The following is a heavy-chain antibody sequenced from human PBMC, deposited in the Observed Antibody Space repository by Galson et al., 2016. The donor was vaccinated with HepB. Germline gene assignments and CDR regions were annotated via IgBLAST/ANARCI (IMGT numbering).Heavy chain of an antibody. CDR1: GFTFSRYW. CDR2: INQDGREE. D-gene: IGHD6-19*01. J-gene: IGHJ4*02. Sequence: SLRLSCAASGFTFSRYWMNWVRQAPGKGLEWVANINQDGREEHYVDSMKGRFTISTDNAKKSLYLQMNSLRVEDTAIYYCAAGSGWLIEDWGQGTLVTVSS. V-gene: IGHV3-7*01. CDR3: AAGSGWLIED.